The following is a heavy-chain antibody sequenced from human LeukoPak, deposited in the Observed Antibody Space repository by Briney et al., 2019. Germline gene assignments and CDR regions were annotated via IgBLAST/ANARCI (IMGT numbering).Heavy chain of an antibody. CDR2: ISGRSSII. D-gene: IGHD3-22*01. J-gene: IGHJ4*02. Sequence: QPGGSLRLSCAASEFSFSSYSMNWVRQAPGKGLEWLSYISGRSSIIYYADSVKGRFTISRDNAKNSLYLQMNSLRAEDTAVYYCARDEMGDSSGYSDYWGQGTLVTVSS. V-gene: IGHV3-48*01. CDR3: ARDEMGDSSGYSDY. CDR1: EFSFSSYS.